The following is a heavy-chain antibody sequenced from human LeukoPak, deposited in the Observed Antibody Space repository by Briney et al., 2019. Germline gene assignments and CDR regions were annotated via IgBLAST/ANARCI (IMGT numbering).Heavy chain of an antibody. D-gene: IGHD4-17*01. V-gene: IGHV3-30*18. CDR1: GFTFSSYG. Sequence: VQPGRSLSLSCAASGFTFSSYGMHRVRQAPGKGLEWVAVISYDGSSKYYADSVKGRFTISRDNSKNTLYLQMNSLRAEDTAVYYCAKGDDYGDLFDYWGQGTLVTVSS. CDR3: AKGDDYGDLFDY. CDR2: ISYDGSSK. J-gene: IGHJ4*02.